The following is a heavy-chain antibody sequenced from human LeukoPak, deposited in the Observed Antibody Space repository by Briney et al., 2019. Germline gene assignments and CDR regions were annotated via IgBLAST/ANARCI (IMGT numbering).Heavy chain of an antibody. CDR1: GGSVTSGTFY. CDR3: ARDDAGGSSLDY. Sequence: PSETLSLTCTVSGGSVTSGTFYWSWIRQPPGKGLEWIGYISHSGSTYYNPSLKSRVTISVDRSKNQFSLKLSSVTAADTAVYYCARDDAGGSSLDYWGQGTLVTVSS. CDR2: ISHSGST. D-gene: IGHD1-26*01. V-gene: IGHV4-30-2*01. J-gene: IGHJ4*02.